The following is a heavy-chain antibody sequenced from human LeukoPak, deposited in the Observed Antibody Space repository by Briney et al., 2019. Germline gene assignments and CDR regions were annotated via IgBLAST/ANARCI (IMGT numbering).Heavy chain of an antibody. J-gene: IGHJ4*02. CDR2: TYYRSKWYN. CDR3: ARVDYDSSGYYYALDY. Sequence: SQTLSLTCAISGDSVSSNSAAWNWIRQSPSRGLEWLGRTYYRSKWYNDYAVSVKSRITINPDTSKNPFSLQLNSVTPEDTAVYYCARVDYDSSGYYYALDYWGQGTLVTVSS. V-gene: IGHV6-1*01. CDR1: GDSVSSNSAA. D-gene: IGHD3-22*01.